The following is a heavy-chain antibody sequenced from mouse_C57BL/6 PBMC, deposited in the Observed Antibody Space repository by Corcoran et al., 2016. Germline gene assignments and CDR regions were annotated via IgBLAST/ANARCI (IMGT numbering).Heavy chain of an antibody. V-gene: IGHV9-3*01. Sequence: QIQLVQSGPELKKPGETDKISCKASGYTFTTYGMSWVKQAPGKGLKWMGWINTYSGVPTYADDFKGRFAFSLETSASTAYLQINNLKNEDTATYFCAPTGFAYWGQGTLVTVSA. CDR3: APTGFAY. J-gene: IGHJ3*01. CDR1: GYTFTTYG. CDR2: INTYSGVP.